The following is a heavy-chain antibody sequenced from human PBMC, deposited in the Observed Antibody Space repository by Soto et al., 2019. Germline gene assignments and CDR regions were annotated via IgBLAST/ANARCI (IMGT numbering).Heavy chain of an antibody. V-gene: IGHV1-8*01. J-gene: IGHJ6*02. D-gene: IGHD1-1*01. Sequence: QVQLVQSGAEVEKPGASVKVSCKASGYTFTTFDINWVRQAPGQGLEWMGWVNPDSGNTGYAQSFQGRVTMARNTSISTAYMELSSLRSEDTAVYYCALLAQGTHGMDAWGQGTTVTVS. CDR2: VNPDSGNT. CDR3: ALLAQGTHGMDA. CDR1: GYTFTTFD.